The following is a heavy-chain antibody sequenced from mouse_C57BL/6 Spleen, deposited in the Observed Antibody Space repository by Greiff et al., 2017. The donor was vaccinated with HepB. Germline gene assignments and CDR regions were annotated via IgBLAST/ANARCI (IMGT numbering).Heavy chain of an antibody. J-gene: IGHJ3*01. Sequence: EVQGVESGGDLVKPGGSLKLSCAASGFTFSSYGMSWVRQTPDKRLEWVATISSGGSYTYYPDSVKGRFTISRDNAKNTLYLQMSSLKSEDTAMYYCARQGAIYDGYFFAYWGQGTLVTVSA. CDR3: ARQGAIYDGYFFAY. D-gene: IGHD2-3*01. V-gene: IGHV5-6*01. CDR1: GFTFSSYG. CDR2: ISSGGSYT.